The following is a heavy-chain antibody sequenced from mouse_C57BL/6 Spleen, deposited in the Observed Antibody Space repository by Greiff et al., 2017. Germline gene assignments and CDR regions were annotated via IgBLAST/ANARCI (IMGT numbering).Heavy chain of an antibody. Sequence: QVQLQQPGAELVRPGSSVKLSCKASGYTFTSYWMDWVKQRPGQGLEWIGNIYPSDSETHYNQKFKDKATLTVDKSSSTAYMQLSSLTSEDSAVYYCARSEGIYYYGSSYPWFAYWGQGTLVTVSA. CDR1: GYTFTSYW. D-gene: IGHD1-1*01. V-gene: IGHV1-61*01. J-gene: IGHJ3*01. CDR2: IYPSDSET. CDR3: ARSEGIYYYGSSYPWFAY.